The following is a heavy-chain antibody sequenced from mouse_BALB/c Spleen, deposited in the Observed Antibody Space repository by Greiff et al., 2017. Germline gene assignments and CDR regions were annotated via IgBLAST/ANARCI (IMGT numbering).Heavy chain of an antibody. D-gene: IGHD1-1*01. J-gene: IGHJ4*01. CDR2: ISDGGSYT. CDR3: ARDANLLLRYYYAMDY. V-gene: IGHV5-4*02. Sequence: EVMLVESGGGLVKPGGSPKLSCAASGFTFSDYYMYWVRQTPEKRLEWVATISDGGSYTYYPDSVKGRFTISRDNAKNNLYLQMSSLKSEDTAMYYCARDANLLLRYYYAMDYWGQGTSVTVSS. CDR1: GFTFSDYY.